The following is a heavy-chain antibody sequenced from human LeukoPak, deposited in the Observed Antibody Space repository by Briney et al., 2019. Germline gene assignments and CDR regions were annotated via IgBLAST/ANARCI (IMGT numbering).Heavy chain of an antibody. CDR2: IYHSGST. Sequence: SETLSLTCTVSGYSLSSGYYWGWIRQPPGKGLEWIGSIYHSGSTYYNPSLTSRVTISVDTSKNQFSLKLSSVTAADTAVYYCAREDSSGYYRTPYYFDCWGQGTLVTVSS. V-gene: IGHV4-38-2*02. CDR1: GYSLSSGYY. D-gene: IGHD3-22*01. CDR3: AREDSSGYYRTPYYFDC. J-gene: IGHJ4*02.